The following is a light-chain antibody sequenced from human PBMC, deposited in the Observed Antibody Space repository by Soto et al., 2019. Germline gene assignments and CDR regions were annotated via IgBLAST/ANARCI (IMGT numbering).Light chain of an antibody. CDR1: ISDIGGYNY. CDR3: SSYTSSSTIYV. Sequence: QSVLTQPSSVSGSPGQSITISCAGTISDIGGYNYVSWYQRHPGKAPKVMIYEVSNRPSGVSNRFSGSKSGNTASLTISGLQAEDEADYYCSSYTSSSTIYVYGTGTKVTVL. J-gene: IGLJ1*01. V-gene: IGLV2-14*01. CDR2: EVS.